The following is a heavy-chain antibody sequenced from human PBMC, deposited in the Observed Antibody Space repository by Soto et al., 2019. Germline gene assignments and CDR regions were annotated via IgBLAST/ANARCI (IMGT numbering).Heavy chain of an antibody. J-gene: IGHJ3*02. CDR1: GFTFSYYC. CDR3: ATFRYDSSGYYGYDAFDI. CDR2: ISSSSSYT. V-gene: IGHV3-11*06. D-gene: IGHD3-22*01. Sequence: GGSRRRCWAASGFTFSYYCMSWIRQAPGKGLEWVSYISSSSSYTNYADSVKGRFTISRDNAKNSRYLQMNSLRAEDTAVYYCATFRYDSSGYYGYDAFDIWGQGTMVTVSS.